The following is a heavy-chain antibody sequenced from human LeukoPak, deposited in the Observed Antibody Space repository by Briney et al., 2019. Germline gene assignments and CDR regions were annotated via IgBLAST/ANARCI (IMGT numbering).Heavy chain of an antibody. V-gene: IGHV3-7*01. CDR2: VKQDGSEN. CDR3: ARERYCTTSACYVGVPFDY. D-gene: IGHD2-8*01. CDR1: GFTFSTYY. Sequence: TGGSLRLSCAASGFTFSTYYMTWVRQAPGKGLEWVAGVKQDGSENYYVDSVKGRFTISRDNSQNSLYLQMNSLGAEDTAVYFCARERYCTTSACYVGVPFDYWGQGTLVTVSS. J-gene: IGHJ4*02.